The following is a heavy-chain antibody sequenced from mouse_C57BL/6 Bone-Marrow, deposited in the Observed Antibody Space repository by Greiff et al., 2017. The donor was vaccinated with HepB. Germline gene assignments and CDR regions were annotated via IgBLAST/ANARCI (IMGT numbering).Heavy chain of an antibody. CDR1: GFTFSSYA. J-gene: IGHJ4*01. CDR2: ISDGGSYT. V-gene: IGHV5-4*01. Sequence: DVHLVESGGGLVKPGGSLKLSCAASGFTFSSYAMSWVRQTPEKRLEWVATISDGGSYTYYPDNVKGRFTISRDNAKNNLYLQMSHLKSEDTAMYYCAGASSYLYYYAMDYWGQGTSVTVSS. D-gene: IGHD1-1*01. CDR3: AGASSYLYYYAMDY.